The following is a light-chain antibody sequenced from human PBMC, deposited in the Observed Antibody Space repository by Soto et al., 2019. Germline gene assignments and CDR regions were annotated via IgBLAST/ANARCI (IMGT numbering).Light chain of an antibody. V-gene: IGLV2-23*01. CDR1: SSDVGSYNL. J-gene: IGLJ1*01. CDR2: EGS. CDR3: CSYAGSSTYV. Sequence: QSVLTQPASVSGSPGQSITISCTGTSSDVGSYNLVSWYQQHPGKAPKLMIYEGSKRPSGVSNRSSGPKFGNTASLTISGLQAEDEADYYCCSYAGSSTYVFGTGTKVTVL.